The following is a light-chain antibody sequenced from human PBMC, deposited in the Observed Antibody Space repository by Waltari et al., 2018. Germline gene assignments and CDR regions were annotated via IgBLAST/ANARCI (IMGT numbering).Light chain of an antibody. CDR3: QQYYSTPIT. V-gene: IGKV4-1*01. CDR1: QSVLYSSNNKNY. CDR2: LAS. J-gene: IGKJ5*01. Sequence: DIVMTQSPDSLAVSLGERATINCKSSQSVLYSSNNKNYLAWYQQKPGQPPNLLIFLASTREAGVPDRFNGSGSGTDFTLTISSLQAEDVAVYYCQQYYSTPITFGQGTRLEI.